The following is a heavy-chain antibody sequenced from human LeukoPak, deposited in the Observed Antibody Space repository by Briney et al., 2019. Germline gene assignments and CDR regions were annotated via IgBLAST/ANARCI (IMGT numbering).Heavy chain of an antibody. V-gene: IGHV3-21*01. CDR2: ISSSSSYI. D-gene: IGHD3-3*01. Sequence: GGSLRLSCAASGFTFSSYSMNWVRQAPGKGLEWVSSISSSSSYIYYADSVKGRFTISRDNAKNSLYPQMNSLRAEDTAVYYCARDPNDFWSGYPYFDYWGQGTLVTVSS. CDR1: GFTFSSYS. J-gene: IGHJ4*02. CDR3: ARDPNDFWSGYPYFDY.